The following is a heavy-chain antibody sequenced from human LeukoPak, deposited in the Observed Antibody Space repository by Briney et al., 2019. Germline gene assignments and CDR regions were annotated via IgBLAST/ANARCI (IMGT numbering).Heavy chain of an antibody. CDR2: INPNSGGT. CDR1: GYTFTGYY. D-gene: IGHD5-18*01. CDR3: ARAKTAMVILDY. V-gene: IGHV1-2*02. Sequence: ASVKVSCKASGYTFTGYYMHWVRQAPGQGLEWMGWINPNSGGTNYAQKFQGRVTMTRDTSISTAYMELSRLRSDDTAVYYCARAKTAMVILDYWGQGTLVTVSS. J-gene: IGHJ4*02.